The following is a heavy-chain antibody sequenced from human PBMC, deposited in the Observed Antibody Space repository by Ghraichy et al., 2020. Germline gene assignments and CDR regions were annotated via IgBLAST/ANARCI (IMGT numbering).Heavy chain of an antibody. Sequence: SETLSLTCTVSGGSISSYYWSWIRQPPGKGLEWIGYIYTSGSTNYNPSLKSRVTISVDTSKNQFSLKLSSVTAADTAVYYCARRGQGSSWYSRYFDLWGRGTLVTVSS. CDR3: ARRGQGSSWYSRYFDL. J-gene: IGHJ2*01. D-gene: IGHD6-13*01. V-gene: IGHV4-4*09. CDR1: GGSISSYY. CDR2: IYTSGST.